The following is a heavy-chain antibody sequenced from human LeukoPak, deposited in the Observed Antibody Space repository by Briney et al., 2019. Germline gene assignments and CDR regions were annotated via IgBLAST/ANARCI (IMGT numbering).Heavy chain of an antibody. CDR3: ARAGGSGWYEDY. V-gene: IGHV1-2*02. J-gene: IGHJ4*02. D-gene: IGHD6-19*01. CDR1: GYTFTGYY. Sequence: ASVKVSCKASGYTFTGYYMHWVRQAPGQGLEWMGWINPNSGGTNYAQKFQGRVTMTRDTSISTAYMELSRPRSDDTAVYYCARAGGSGWYEDYWGQGTLVTVSS. CDR2: INPNSGGT.